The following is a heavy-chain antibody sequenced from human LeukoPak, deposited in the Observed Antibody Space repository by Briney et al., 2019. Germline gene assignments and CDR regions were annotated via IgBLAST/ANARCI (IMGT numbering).Heavy chain of an antibody. J-gene: IGHJ6*02. V-gene: IGHV4-39*01. D-gene: IGHD6-13*01. Sequence: SETLSLTCAVSGASVSSSSYYWGWIRQPPGKGLECIGTLYYSGSTYYNPSLKSRVTISADTSKNQFSLNLWSVTAADTAVYYCTRPRLDGSWPYGMDVWGRGTTVTVSS. CDR1: GASVSSSSYY. CDR2: LYYSGST. CDR3: TRPRLDGSWPYGMDV.